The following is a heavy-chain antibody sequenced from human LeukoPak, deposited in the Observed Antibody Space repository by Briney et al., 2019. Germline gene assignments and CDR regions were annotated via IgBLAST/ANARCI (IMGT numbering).Heavy chain of an antibody. Sequence: SETLSLTCTVSGGSISIGGYCWSWIRQHPWKGLERIGYIYYSGSTYYNPSFKSRVTISVDTSKNQFSLKLSSVTAADTAVYYCARDDSSGYFDYWGQGTLVTVSS. V-gene: IGHV4-31*03. J-gene: IGHJ4*02. CDR1: GGSISIGGYC. CDR3: ARDDSSGYFDY. CDR2: IYYSGST. D-gene: IGHD3-22*01.